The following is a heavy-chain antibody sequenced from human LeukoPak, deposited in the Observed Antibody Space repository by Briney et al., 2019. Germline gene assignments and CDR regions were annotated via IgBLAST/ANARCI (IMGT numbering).Heavy chain of an antibody. D-gene: IGHD3-10*01. Sequence: ASVKVSCKASGGTFKNYAVNWVRQAPGQGLEWMGGSIPIFGTANYAKKFQGRVTITTDESTSTAYMELSSLRSEDTAVYYCARAYGSGSSFDYWGQGTLVTVSS. V-gene: IGHV1-69*05. CDR1: GGTFKNYA. CDR3: ARAYGSGSSFDY. CDR2: SIPIFGTA. J-gene: IGHJ4*02.